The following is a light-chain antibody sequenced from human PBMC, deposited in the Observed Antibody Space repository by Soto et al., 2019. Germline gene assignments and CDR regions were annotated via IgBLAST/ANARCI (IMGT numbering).Light chain of an antibody. CDR2: HAP. CDR3: HHYTACS. CDR1: QSISNW. V-gene: IGKV1-5*01. Sequence: DRQSAQYPTSVYVSGRHRVTITCRASQSISNWLAWYQQKPGTAPKLLIYHAPTLESGVPSLFFGRESGTELSLPISSLQPDDFATYYCHHYTACSFGQGTKV. J-gene: IGKJ1*01.